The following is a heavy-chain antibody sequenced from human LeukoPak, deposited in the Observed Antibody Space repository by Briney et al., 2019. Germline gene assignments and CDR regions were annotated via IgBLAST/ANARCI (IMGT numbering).Heavy chain of an antibody. V-gene: IGHV3-48*02. CDR3: ARDDVGATPGIDY. CDR1: GFTFSSYS. Sequence: GGSLRLSCAASGFTFSSYSMNWVRQAPGKGLEWVSYISSSSSTIYYADSVKGRFTISRDNAKNSLYLQMNCLRDEDTAVYYCARDDVGATPGIDYWGQGTLVTVSS. D-gene: IGHD1-26*01. J-gene: IGHJ4*02. CDR2: ISSSSSTI.